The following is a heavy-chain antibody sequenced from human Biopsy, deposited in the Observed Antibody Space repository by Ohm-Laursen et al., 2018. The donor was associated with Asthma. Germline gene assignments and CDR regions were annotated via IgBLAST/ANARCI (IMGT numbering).Heavy chain of an antibody. V-gene: IGHV1-2*06. Sequence: ASVKVSCKASGYPFIGYHIHWMRQAPGQGLEWMGRINPNSGATNYAQKFQGRVTMTRDTSTSTAYMEVSMLRSDDTAVYYCARGQKSAGDRWFDPWGQGTLVTVSS. CDR3: ARGQKSAGDRWFDP. CDR1: GYPFIGYH. CDR2: INPNSGAT. J-gene: IGHJ5*02. D-gene: IGHD6-13*01.